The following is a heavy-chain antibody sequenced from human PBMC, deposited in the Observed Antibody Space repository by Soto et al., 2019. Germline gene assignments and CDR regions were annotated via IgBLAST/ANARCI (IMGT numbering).Heavy chain of an antibody. CDR1: GGSITSNSHY. V-gene: IGHV4-61*05. CDR2: IYYSGST. CDR3: ARVSAADYYKNPDAFDI. Sequence: PSETLSLTCIVSGGSITSNSHYWGWIRQPPGKGLEWIGYIYYSGSTNYNPSLKSRVTISLDTSKNQFSLKLSSVTAADTAVYYCARVSAADYYKNPDAFDIWGQGTMVTVSS. J-gene: IGHJ3*02. D-gene: IGHD3-10*01.